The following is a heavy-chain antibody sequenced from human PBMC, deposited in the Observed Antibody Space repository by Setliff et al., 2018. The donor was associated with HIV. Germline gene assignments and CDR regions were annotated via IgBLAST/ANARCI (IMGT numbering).Heavy chain of an antibody. CDR1: GGSFSGFY. V-gene: IGHV4-34*01. Sequence: SETLSLTCAVYGGSFSGFYWGWIRQAPGKGLEWIGEINHSGKTNYNPSLKSRITLSVDTSENQFALKLASVTAADTAVYYCARGFTIFGVGFSADPTGNWFDPWGQGTLVTVS. CDR2: INHSGKT. CDR3: ARGFTIFGVGFSADPTGNWFDP. J-gene: IGHJ5*02. D-gene: IGHD3-3*01.